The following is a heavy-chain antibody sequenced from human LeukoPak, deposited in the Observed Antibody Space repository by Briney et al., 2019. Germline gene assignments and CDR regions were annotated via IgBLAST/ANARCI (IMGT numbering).Heavy chain of an antibody. CDR3: ARDLTGPFDY. CDR2: ISGSGGST. D-gene: IGHD7-27*01. V-gene: IGHV3-23*01. Sequence: GGSLRLSCAASGFTFSSYAMSWVRQAPGKGLEWVSAISGSGGSTYYADSVKGRFTISRDNSKNTLHLQMNSLRAEDTAVYYCARDLTGPFDYWGQGTLVTVSS. J-gene: IGHJ4*02. CDR1: GFTFSSYA.